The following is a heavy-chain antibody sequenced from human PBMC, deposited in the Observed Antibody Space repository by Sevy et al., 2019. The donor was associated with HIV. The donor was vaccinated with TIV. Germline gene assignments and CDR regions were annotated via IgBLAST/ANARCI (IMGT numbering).Heavy chain of an antibody. D-gene: IGHD2-2*02. CDR2: IKSKTDGGTT. V-gene: IGHV3-15*01. CDR3: TTAGSQLGYCSSTSCYNHYYYYMDV. CDR1: GFTFSNAW. Sequence: GESLKISCAASGFTFSNAWMSWVRQAPGKGLEWVGRIKSKTDGGTTDYAAPVKGRFTISRDDSKNTLYLQMNSLKTEATAVYYCTTAGSQLGYCSSTSCYNHYYYYMDVWGKGTTVTVSS. J-gene: IGHJ6*03.